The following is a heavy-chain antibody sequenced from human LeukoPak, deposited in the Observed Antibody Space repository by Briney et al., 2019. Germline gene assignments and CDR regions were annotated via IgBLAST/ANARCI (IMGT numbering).Heavy chain of an antibody. J-gene: IGHJ3*02. CDR3: AIQFITGTEDAFDI. D-gene: IGHD1-20*01. CDR2: INHSGST. V-gene: IGHV4-34*01. Sequence: PSETLSLTCAVYGGSFSGYYWSWIRQPPGKGLEWIGEINHSGSTNYNPSLKSRVTISVDTSKNQFSLKLSSVTAADTAVYYCAIQFITGTEDAFDIWGQGTMVTVSS. CDR1: GGSFSGYY.